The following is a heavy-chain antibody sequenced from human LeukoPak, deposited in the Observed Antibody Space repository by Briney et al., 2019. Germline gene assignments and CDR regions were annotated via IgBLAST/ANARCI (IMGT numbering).Heavy chain of an antibody. D-gene: IGHD3-10*01. J-gene: IGHJ3*02. CDR3: ASVLGSNYYGSGSPRGYDAFDI. V-gene: IGHV4-59*13. CDR1: GGSISSYY. Sequence: SETLSLTCTVSGGSISSYYWSWIRQPPGKGLEWIGYIYYTGSTNYNPSLKSRVTISVDTSKNQFSLKLSSVTAADTAVYYCASVLGSNYYGSGSPRGYDAFDIWGQGTMVTVSS. CDR2: IYYTGST.